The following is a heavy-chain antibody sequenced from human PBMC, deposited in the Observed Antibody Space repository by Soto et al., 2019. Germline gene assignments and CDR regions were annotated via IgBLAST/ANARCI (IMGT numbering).Heavy chain of an antibody. Sequence: ASVKVSCKASGGTFSSYAISWVRQAPGQGLEWMGGIIPIFGTANYAQKFQGRVTITADESTSTAYMELSSLRSEDTAVYYCARDPVAVNYYYGMDVWGQGTTVTISS. V-gene: IGHV1-69*13. J-gene: IGHJ6*02. CDR1: GGTFSSYA. D-gene: IGHD2-2*01. CDR2: IIPIFGTA. CDR3: ARDPVAVNYYYGMDV.